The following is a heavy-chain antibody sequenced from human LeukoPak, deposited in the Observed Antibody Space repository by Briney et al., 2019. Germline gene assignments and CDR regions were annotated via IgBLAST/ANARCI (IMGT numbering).Heavy chain of an antibody. CDR1: GGSISSYY. J-gene: IGHJ5*02. CDR3: ARMVGWFDL. D-gene: IGHD3-10*01. CDR2: IYYSGST. Sequence: SETLCLTCTVSGGSISSYYWSWVRQPPGKGLEWIGYIYYSGSTNYDPSLKSRVTISVDTSKNQFSPKLSSVTAADTAVYYCARMVGWFDLWGQGTLVTVSS. V-gene: IGHV4-59*01.